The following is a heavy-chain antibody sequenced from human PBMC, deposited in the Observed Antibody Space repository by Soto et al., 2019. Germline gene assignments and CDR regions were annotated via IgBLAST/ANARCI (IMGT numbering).Heavy chain of an antibody. D-gene: IGHD4-17*01. CDR1: GYNFTSYD. CDR2: ISTSHGHI. J-gene: IGHJ4*02. Sequence: ASVKVSCKASGYNFTSYDITWVRQAPGEGLEWMGWISTSHGHIKYAQKFQGRVTVTTDTSTSTAYMDLRSLRSDDTAVYYCARAARAYGDSEYWAQGTMVTVSS. CDR3: ARAARAYGDSEY. V-gene: IGHV1-18*01.